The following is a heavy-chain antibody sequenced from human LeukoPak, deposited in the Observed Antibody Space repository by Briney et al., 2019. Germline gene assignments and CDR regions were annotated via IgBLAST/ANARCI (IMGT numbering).Heavy chain of an antibody. CDR2: IYYSGST. D-gene: IGHD3-9*01. J-gene: IGHJ4*02. CDR1: GGSISSYY. V-gene: IGHV4-59*01. CDR3: ARGDYDILTGYYQDY. Sequence: SETLSLTCTVSGGSISSYYWSWLRQPPGKGLEWIGYIYYSGSTNYNPSLKSRVTIPVDTSKNQFSLKLSSVTAADTAVYYCARGDYDILTGYYQDYWGQGTLVTVSS.